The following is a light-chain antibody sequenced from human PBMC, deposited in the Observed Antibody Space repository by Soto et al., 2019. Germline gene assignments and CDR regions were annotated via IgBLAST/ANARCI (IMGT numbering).Light chain of an antibody. Sequence: QSALTQPASVSGSPGQSITISCTGTSSDIGTYNYVSWYQQHPGQAPKLMIYDVSNRPSGVSDRFSGSKSGNTASLTISGLQAEDEADHYCSSCSRSSGTRYVFGTGTKLTVL. V-gene: IGLV2-14*03. CDR2: DVS. J-gene: IGLJ1*01. CDR3: SSCSRSSGTRYV. CDR1: SSDIGTYNY.